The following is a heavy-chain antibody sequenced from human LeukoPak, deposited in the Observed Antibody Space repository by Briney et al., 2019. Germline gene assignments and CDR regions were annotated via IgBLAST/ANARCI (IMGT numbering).Heavy chain of an antibody. V-gene: IGHV1-69*01. CDR1: GGTFSSYA. CDR3: ARDWVYSGSYSFWFDP. Sequence: SSVKVSCKASGGTFSSYAISWVRQAPGQGLEWMGGIIPIFGPANYAQKFQGRVTITADESTSTAYMELSSLRSEDTAVYYCARDWVYSGSYSFWFDPWGQGTLVTVSS. J-gene: IGHJ5*02. CDR2: IIPIFGPA. D-gene: IGHD1-26*01.